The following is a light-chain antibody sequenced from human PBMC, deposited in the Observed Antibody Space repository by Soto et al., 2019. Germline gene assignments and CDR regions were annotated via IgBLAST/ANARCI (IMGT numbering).Light chain of an antibody. CDR2: GNR. CDR1: SSNLGAGYD. CDR3: QAYDYSLTASV. J-gene: IGLJ3*02. Sequence: QSVLTQPPSGSGAPGPRVTISCTGNSSNLGAGYDVHWYQQLPGAAPKLVIFGNRNRPSGVPERFSGSKSGTSASLAITGLQAENEADYYCQAYDYSLTASVFGGGTQLTAL. V-gene: IGLV1-40*01.